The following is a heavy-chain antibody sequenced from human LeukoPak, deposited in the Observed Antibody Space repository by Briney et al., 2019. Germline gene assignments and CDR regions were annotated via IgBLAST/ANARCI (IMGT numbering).Heavy chain of an antibody. D-gene: IGHD3-10*01. V-gene: IGHV3-23*01. J-gene: IGHJ4*02. CDR1: GFNFGSYS. Sequence: PGGSLRLSCAASGFNFGSYSMTWVRQAPGKGLEWVSVYADSVKGRFTISRDNAKNTVFLQMSSLRAEDTALYYCARKSASGNYPLDYWGRGTLVTVSS. CDR3: ARKSASGNYPLDY.